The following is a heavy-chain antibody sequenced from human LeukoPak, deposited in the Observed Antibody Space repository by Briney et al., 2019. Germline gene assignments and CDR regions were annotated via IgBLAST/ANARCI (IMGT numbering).Heavy chain of an antibody. Sequence: EASVKVSCKASGGTFSSYAISWVRQAPGQGLEWMGRIIPIFGTANYAQKFRGRVTITTDESTSTAYMELSSLRSEDTAVYYCARNLYGDYTNGDYWGQGTLVTVSS. D-gene: IGHD4-17*01. CDR2: IIPIFGTA. CDR1: GGTFSSYA. V-gene: IGHV1-69*05. J-gene: IGHJ4*02. CDR3: ARNLYGDYTNGDY.